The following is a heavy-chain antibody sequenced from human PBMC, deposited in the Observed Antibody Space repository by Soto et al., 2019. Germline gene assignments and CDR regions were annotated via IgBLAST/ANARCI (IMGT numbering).Heavy chain of an antibody. CDR1: GYTFTDFD. J-gene: IGHJ4*02. CDR3: ARGKLATLTDF. Sequence: QVQLVQSGPEVKKPGAPVKISCQASGYTFTDFDINWVRQATGQGLEWMGWMNPNTGNTRYAQKFQGRLIMPRDTSMNTAYLEMGSLTSEDTAVYYCARGKLATLTDFCGQGTLVTVSS. V-gene: IGHV1-8*02. CDR2: MNPNTGNT.